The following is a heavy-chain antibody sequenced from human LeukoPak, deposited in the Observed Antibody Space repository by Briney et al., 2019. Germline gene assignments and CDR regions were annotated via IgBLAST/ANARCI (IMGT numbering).Heavy chain of an antibody. V-gene: IGHV4-39*01. CDR3: ARRVVAAAGAGDY. CDR2: IYYSGST. Sequence: SETLSLTCTVSGGSISSSSYYWGWIRQPPGKGLEWIGSIYYSGSTYYNPSLKSRVTISVDTSKNQFSLKLSSVTAADTAVYYCARRVVAAAGAGDYWGQGTLVTVSS. D-gene: IGHD6-13*01. J-gene: IGHJ4*02. CDR1: GGSISSSSYY.